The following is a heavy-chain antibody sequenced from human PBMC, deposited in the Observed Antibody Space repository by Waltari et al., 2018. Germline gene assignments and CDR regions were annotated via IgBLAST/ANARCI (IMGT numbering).Heavy chain of an antibody. J-gene: IGHJ6*02. D-gene: IGHD3-10*01. CDR1: GGSLSDHF. CDR2: VYYRGTT. Sequence: QVQLQESGPGLVKSSETLSLTCSVSGGSLSDHFWSWVRQSPGKRLVWIGNVYYRGTTSYNPSLKSRVTIAIETSKNQFSLKLNSVTAADTAIYYCARMYYYDYYYGMDVWGQGTTVIVSS. CDR3: ARMYYYDYYYGMDV. V-gene: IGHV4-59*11.